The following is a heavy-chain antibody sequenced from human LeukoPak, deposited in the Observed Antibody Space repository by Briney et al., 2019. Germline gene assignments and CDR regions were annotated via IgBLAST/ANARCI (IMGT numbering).Heavy chain of an antibody. CDR3: ARGTRTMVRGALYFDY. Sequence: ASVKVSCKASGYTFTGYYMHWVRQAPGQGLEWMGWINPNSGGTNYAQKFQGRVTMTRDTSISTAYMELSRLRSDDAAVYYCARGTRTMVRGALYFDYWGQGTLVTVSS. CDR2: INPNSGGT. D-gene: IGHD3-10*01. J-gene: IGHJ4*02. V-gene: IGHV1-2*02. CDR1: GYTFTGYY.